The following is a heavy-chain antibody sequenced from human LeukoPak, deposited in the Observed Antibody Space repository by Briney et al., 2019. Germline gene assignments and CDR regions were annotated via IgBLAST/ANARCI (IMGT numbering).Heavy chain of an antibody. J-gene: IGHJ4*02. CDR2: IYYSGST. D-gene: IGHD4-17*01. CDR1: GGSISSGGYY. CDR3: ARVRGLGGDDFDY. Sequence: SQTLSLTCTVSGGSISSGGYYWSWVRQHPGGGLGWIGYIYYSGSTYYNPSLKSRVTISVDTSKNQFSLKLSSVTAADTAVYYCARVRGLGGDDFDYWGQGTLVTVSS. V-gene: IGHV4-31*03.